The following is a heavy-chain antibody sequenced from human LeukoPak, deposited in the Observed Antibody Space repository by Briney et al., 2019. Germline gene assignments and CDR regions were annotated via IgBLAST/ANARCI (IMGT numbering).Heavy chain of an antibody. CDR3: ARSNYDFWSGYYTEGGYFDY. V-gene: IGHV3-48*01. J-gene: IGHJ4*02. CDR1: GFTFSSYS. CDR2: ISSSRSTI. Sequence: GGSLRLSCAASGFTFSSYSMNWVRQAPGKGLEWVSYISSSRSTIYYADSVKGRFTISRDNAKNSLYLQMNSLRAEDTAVYYCARSNYDFWSGYYTEGGYFDYWGQGTLVTVSS. D-gene: IGHD3-3*01.